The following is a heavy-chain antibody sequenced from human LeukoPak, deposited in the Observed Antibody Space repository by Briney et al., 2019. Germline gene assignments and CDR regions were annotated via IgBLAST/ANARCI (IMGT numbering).Heavy chain of an antibody. J-gene: IGHJ4*02. D-gene: IGHD1-7*01. CDR3: VQGNWNYPLDY. Sequence: PGGSLRLSCAASGFTFSNYAMQWVRQAPGKGLEYVSAISSNGDSIFYASSVKGRFTISRDNSKNTLYLQMGSLRPEDMVVYYCVQGNWNYPLDYWGQGTLVTVSS. CDR1: GFTFSNYA. CDR2: ISSNGDSI. V-gene: IGHV3-64*01.